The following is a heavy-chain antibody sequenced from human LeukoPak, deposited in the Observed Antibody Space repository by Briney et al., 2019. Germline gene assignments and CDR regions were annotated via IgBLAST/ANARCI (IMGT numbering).Heavy chain of an antibody. D-gene: IGHD2-21*01. CDR2: IYTSGST. V-gene: IGHV4-61*02. CDR1: GGSISSGSYY. J-gene: IGHJ3*02. Sequence: PSETLSLTCTVSGGSISSGSYYWSWIRQPAGKGLEWIGRIYTSGSTNYNPSLKSRVTISVDTPKNQFSLKLNSVTAADTAMYYCVRWQYCGGNCFFSAFDIWGQGKMVTVSS. CDR3: VRWQYCGGNCFFSAFDI.